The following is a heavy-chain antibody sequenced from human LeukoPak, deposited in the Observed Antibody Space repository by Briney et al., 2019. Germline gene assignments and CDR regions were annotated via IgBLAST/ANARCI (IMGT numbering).Heavy chain of an antibody. CDR1: GYTFTSYG. V-gene: IGHV1-8*02. D-gene: IGHD6-19*01. CDR2: MNPNSDNT. J-gene: IGHJ4*02. Sequence: GASVKVSCKASGYTFTSYGINWVRQATGQGLEWMGRMNPNSDNTGYAQKFQGRVTMTRNTSISTAYMELSSLRSEDTAVYYCARWSIAVAGTPPHNFDYWGQGTLVTVSS. CDR3: ARWSIAVAGTPPHNFDY.